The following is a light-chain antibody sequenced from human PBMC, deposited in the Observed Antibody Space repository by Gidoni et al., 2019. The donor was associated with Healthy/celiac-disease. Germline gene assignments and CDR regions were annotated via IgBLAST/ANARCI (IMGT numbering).Light chain of an antibody. CDR1: PSISSW. J-gene: IGKJ1*01. Sequence: DIQMTQSPSTLSASVGDRVNITCRASPSISSWLAWYQQKPGKATKLLIYQASSLASGVPSRFSGSGSGTEFTLTISSLQPDDFATYYGQQYNSYSRTFGQGTKVEIK. CDR3: QQYNSYSRT. V-gene: IGKV1-5*03. CDR2: QAS.